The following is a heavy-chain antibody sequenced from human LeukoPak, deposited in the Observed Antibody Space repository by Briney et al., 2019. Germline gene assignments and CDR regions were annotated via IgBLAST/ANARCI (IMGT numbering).Heavy chain of an antibody. D-gene: IGHD2-15*01. CDR3: ASSNSLVVVVATQFDY. V-gene: IGHV4-39*01. CDR1: GGPISSGSHY. Sequence: SETLSLTCSVSGGPISSGSHYGGWIRQPPGKGLEWIGSIYYTGSTYYNPSLKSRVIISVDTSKNQFSLRLSSVTAADTAVYYCASSNSLVVVVATQFDYWGQGTLVTVSS. J-gene: IGHJ4*02. CDR2: IYYTGST.